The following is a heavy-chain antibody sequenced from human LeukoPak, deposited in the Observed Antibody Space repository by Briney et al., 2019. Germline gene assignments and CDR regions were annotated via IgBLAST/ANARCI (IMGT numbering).Heavy chain of an antibody. CDR2: IYYSGST. V-gene: IGHV4-39*01. D-gene: IGHD6-6*01. CDR3: ASQYSSSSFDY. CDR1: AGSISSTSYS. Sequence: SETLSLTCTVSAGSISSTSYSWGWIRQPPGKGLEWIGSIYYSGSTYYNPSLKSRVSISVDTSKNQFSLKLSSVTAADTAVYYCASQYSSSSFDYWGQGTLVTVSS. J-gene: IGHJ4*02.